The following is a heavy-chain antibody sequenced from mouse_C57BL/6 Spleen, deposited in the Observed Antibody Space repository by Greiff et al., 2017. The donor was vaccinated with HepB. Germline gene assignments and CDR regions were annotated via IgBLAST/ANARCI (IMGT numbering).Heavy chain of an antibody. CDR1: GYTFTSYW. V-gene: IGHV1-55*01. Sequence: QVQLQQPGAELVKPGASVKMSCKASGYTFTSYWITWVKQRPGQGLEWIGDIYPGSGSTNYNEKFKSKATLTVDTSSSTAYMQLSSLTSEDSAVYYCAAPSLTTVVATDYAMDYWGQGTSVTVSS. CDR3: AAPSLTTVVATDYAMDY. CDR2: IYPGSGST. J-gene: IGHJ4*01. D-gene: IGHD1-1*01.